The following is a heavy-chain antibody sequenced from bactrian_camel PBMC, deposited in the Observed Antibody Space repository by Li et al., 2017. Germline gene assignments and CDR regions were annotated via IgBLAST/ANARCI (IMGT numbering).Heavy chain of an antibody. Sequence: HVQLVESGGGSVQAGGSLRLSCVGSRYTNCMAWFRQASGKERERVATLDSYGTTSYADSVKGRFTISQDNAKNTLYLQMNSLKPEDTAMYYCAAAPREAGRCLENIRYLGYSGQGTQVTVS. CDR2: LDSYGTT. CDR1: RYTNC. CDR3: AAAPREAGRCLENIRYLGY. V-gene: IGHV3S53*01. J-gene: IGHJ6*01. D-gene: IGHD6*01.